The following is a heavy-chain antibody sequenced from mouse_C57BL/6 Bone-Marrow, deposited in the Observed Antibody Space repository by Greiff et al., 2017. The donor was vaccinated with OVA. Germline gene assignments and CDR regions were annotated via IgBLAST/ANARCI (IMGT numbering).Heavy chain of an antibody. CDR2: IYPNSGST. Sequence: QVQLQQPGAELVKPGASVKLSCKASGYTFTSYWMHWVKQRPGQGLEWIGMIYPNSGSTNYNEKFKSKATLTVDKSSSTAYMQLSSLTSEDSAVYDCARYDYAWFAYWGQGTLVTVSA. D-gene: IGHD2-4*01. J-gene: IGHJ3*01. V-gene: IGHV1-64*01. CDR3: ARYDYAWFAY. CDR1: GYTFTSYW.